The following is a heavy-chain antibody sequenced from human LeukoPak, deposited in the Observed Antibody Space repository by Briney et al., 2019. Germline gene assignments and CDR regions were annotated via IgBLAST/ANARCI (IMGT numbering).Heavy chain of an antibody. Sequence: GGSLRLSCAASGFTFSDAWMSWVRQAPGKGLEWVGRIKAETDSGTTDYAAPVKGRFTISRDDSKNTLYLQMNSLKTEDTAVYYCTTALSSGPNWGQGTLVTVSS. D-gene: IGHD2/OR15-2a*01. V-gene: IGHV3-15*01. CDR3: TTALSSGPN. CDR2: IKAETDSGTT. CDR1: GFTFSDAW. J-gene: IGHJ4*02.